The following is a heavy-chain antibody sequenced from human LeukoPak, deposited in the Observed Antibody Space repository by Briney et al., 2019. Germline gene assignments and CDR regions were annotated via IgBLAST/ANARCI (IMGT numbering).Heavy chain of an antibody. CDR3: AKDRGSSGWYPPWYFDL. D-gene: IGHD6-19*01. J-gene: IGHJ2*01. V-gene: IGHV3-30*02. CDR2: IRYDGSNK. CDR1: GFTFSSYG. Sequence: PGGSLRLSCAASGFTFSSYGMHWVRQAPGKGLEWVAFIRYDGSNKYYADSVKGRFTISRDNSKNTLYLQMNSLRAEDTAVYYCAKDRGSSGWYPPWYFDLWGRGTLVTVSS.